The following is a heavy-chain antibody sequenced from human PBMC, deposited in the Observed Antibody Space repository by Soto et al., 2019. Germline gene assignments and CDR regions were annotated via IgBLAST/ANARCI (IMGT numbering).Heavy chain of an antibody. D-gene: IGHD3-22*01. CDR1: GYTFRSYG. V-gene: IGHV1-18*01. CDR2: ISPYNGNR. CDR3: ARESSSGTGRGRFGP. J-gene: IGHJ5*02. Sequence: QVQLVQSESEVKKPGASVKVSCRASGYTFRSYGIAWGRRAPGQGLEWVGWISPYNGNRDYAQNFQGRVTLTIDTSTTTAYMDLTGLRPDDTAVYYCARESSSGTGRGRFGPWGQGTLVTVSS.